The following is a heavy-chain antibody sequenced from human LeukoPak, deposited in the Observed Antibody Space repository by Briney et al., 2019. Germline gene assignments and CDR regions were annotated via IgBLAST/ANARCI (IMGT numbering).Heavy chain of an antibody. CDR3: ARDPPVGSDYYDSSGPY. D-gene: IGHD3-22*01. V-gene: IGHV3-66*01. J-gene: IGHJ4*02. CDR2: IYSGGST. Sequence: GGSLRLSCAASGFTVSSNYMSWVRQAPGKGLEWVSVIYSGGSTYYADSVKGRFTISRDNSKNTLYLQMNSLRAEDTAVYYCARDPPVGSDYYDSSGPYWGQGTLVTVSS. CDR1: GFTVSSNY.